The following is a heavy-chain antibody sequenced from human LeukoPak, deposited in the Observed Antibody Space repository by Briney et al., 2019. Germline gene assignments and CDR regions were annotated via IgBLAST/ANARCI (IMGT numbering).Heavy chain of an antibody. J-gene: IGHJ4*02. CDR3: ARPVAGSYYFDY. D-gene: IGHD6-19*01. Sequence: SETLSLTCTVSGGSISSSSYYWGWLRQPPGTGLEWIGSIYYSGSTYYNPSLKSRVTTSVDTSKNQFSLKLSSVTAADTAVYYCARPVAGSYYFDYWGQGTLVTVSS. V-gene: IGHV4-39*07. CDR1: GGSISSSSYY. CDR2: IYYSGST.